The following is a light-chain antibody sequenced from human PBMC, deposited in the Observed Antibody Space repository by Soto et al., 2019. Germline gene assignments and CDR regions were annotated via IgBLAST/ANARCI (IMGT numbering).Light chain of an antibody. V-gene: IGKV1-17*01. J-gene: IGKJ5*01. Sequence: IQLTQSASWLSASVGDRVTITCRASQGVXNELAWYQQKSGKAPKRLXVGATTLQSGGPSRFSGGASGTEFSLIISSLQPEDFAIYYCQKYKSGLSTFGQGTRLEI. CDR1: QGVXNE. CDR3: QKYKSGLST. CDR2: GAT.